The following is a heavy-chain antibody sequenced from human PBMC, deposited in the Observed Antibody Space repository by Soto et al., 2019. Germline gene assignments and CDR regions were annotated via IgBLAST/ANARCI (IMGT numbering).Heavy chain of an antibody. V-gene: IGHV3-30*18. J-gene: IGHJ2*01. Sequence: QEQLVESGGGVVQPGTSLRLSCAASRFAFSSYAMHWVRQAPGKGLEWVAVISSDGGYENSADSVKGRFTVSRDNSKKAVWLQMYSLRPEDTALYYCEKGTTVTAWRYLDLWGHGTLVTVSS. CDR2: ISSDGGYE. CDR1: RFAFSSYA. CDR3: EKGTTVTAWRYLDL. D-gene: IGHD4-17*01.